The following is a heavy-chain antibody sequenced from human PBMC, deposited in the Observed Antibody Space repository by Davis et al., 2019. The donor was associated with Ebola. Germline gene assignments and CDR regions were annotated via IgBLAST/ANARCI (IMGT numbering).Heavy chain of an antibody. CDR3: ARDVSLLGKFYY. J-gene: IGHJ4*02. CDR1: GGSFSGYY. CDR2: INHSGST. Sequence: PGGSLRLSCAVYGGSFSGYYWSWIRQPPGKGLEWIGEINHSGSTNYNPSLKSRVSISVDTSKNQFSLKLSPVTAAETAVYYCARDVSLLGKFYYWGQGTLVTVSS. D-gene: IGHD3-10*01. V-gene: IGHV4-34*01.